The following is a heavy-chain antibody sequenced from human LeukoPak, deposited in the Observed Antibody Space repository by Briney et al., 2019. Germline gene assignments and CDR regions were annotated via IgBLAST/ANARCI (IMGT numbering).Heavy chain of an antibody. CDR3: EKISDVFNYKYYSYMDV. CDR1: GFISSNYA. D-gene: IGHD5/OR15-5a*01. CDR2: ISESGTGR. V-gene: IGHV3-23*01. Sequence: GGSLRLSCVGSGFISSNYAPSWVREAPGKGLEWISGISESGTGRHYADSVKGRFTVSRDNTNNTLYLQMHSLRSEDTAVYYCEKISDVFNYKYYSYMDVWGTGTTVTVSS. J-gene: IGHJ6*03.